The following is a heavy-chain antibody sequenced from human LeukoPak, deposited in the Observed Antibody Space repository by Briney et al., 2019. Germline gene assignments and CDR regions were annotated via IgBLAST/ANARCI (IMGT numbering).Heavy chain of an antibody. D-gene: IGHD2-15*01. J-gene: IGHJ4*02. CDR2: ISFDGSNK. CDR3: ARPHCGGGSCYLDY. Sequence: GRSLRLSCAASGFTFSSYAMHWVRQAPGKGLEWVTIISFDGSNKYYADSVKGRFTISRDNSKNTLYLQMNNLRVEDAAVYYCARPHCGGGSCYLDYWGQGTLVTVSS. CDR1: GFTFSSYA. V-gene: IGHV3-30*14.